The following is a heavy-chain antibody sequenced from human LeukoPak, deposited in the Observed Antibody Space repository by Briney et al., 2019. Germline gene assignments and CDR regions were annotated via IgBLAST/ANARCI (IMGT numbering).Heavy chain of an antibody. Sequence: ASVKVSYKAAGYTFTSYDINWGGQAAGQGGEGRGGMNPNRGNTGYAQKFQGTVTMTRTTSLSTAYMELSSLRSEHTAVYYCARGSGYYDSSGYELWGQATLVTVSS. CDR1: GYTFTSYD. V-gene: IGHV1-8*01. CDR3: ARGSGYYDSSGYEL. D-gene: IGHD3-22*01. CDR2: MNPNRGNT. J-gene: IGHJ4*02.